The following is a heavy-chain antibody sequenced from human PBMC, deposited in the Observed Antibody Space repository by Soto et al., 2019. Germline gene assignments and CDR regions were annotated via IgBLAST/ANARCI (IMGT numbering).Heavy chain of an antibody. CDR2: IGGSGTGT. CDR3: AKEGGGGAAMVTSYFDY. V-gene: IGHV3-23*01. J-gene: IGHJ4*02. CDR1: GITFNNYA. Sequence: EVQLLESGGGLVQPGGSLRLSCAASGITFNNYALNWVRQAPGKGLEWVSGIGGSGTGTYYADSVKGRFTISRDNSKSTVYLHMNSLRADDTAIYYCAKEGGGGAAMVTSYFDYWGQGTLVTVSS. D-gene: IGHD5-18*01.